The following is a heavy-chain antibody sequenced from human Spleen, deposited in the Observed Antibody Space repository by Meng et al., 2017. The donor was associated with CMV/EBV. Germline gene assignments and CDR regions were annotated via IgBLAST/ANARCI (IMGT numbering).Heavy chain of an antibody. CDR1: GYNFSDYL. J-gene: IGHJ6*02. Sequence: SVKVSCKASGYNFSDYLMHWVRQAPGQGLEWMGGIIPIFGTANYAQKFQGRVTITTDESTSTAYMELSSLRSEDTAVYYCARHIVVVPAAYYYYYYGMDVWGQGTTVTVSS. V-gene: IGHV1-69*05. D-gene: IGHD2-2*01. CDR3: ARHIVVVPAAYYYYYYGMDV. CDR2: IIPIFGTA.